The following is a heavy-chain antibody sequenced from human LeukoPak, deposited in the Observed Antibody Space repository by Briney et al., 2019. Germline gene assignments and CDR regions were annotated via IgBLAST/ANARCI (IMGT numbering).Heavy chain of an antibody. D-gene: IGHD3-22*01. Sequence: GGSLRLSCAASGFSFSSHWMSWVRQAPGKGLEWVANIKQDGSEKYYVDSVKGRFTISRDNAKNSLYLQMNSLRAEDTAVYYCARGGLVSSSNYWGQGTLVTVSS. CDR2: IKQDGSEK. J-gene: IGHJ4*02. V-gene: IGHV3-7*01. CDR1: GFSFSSHW. CDR3: ARGGLVSSSNY.